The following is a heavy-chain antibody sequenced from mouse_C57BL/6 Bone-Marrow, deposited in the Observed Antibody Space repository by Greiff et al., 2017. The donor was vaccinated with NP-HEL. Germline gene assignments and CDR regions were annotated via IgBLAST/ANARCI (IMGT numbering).Heavy chain of an antibody. D-gene: IGHD3-3*01. CDR2: SRNKANDYTT. CDR1: GFTFSDFY. V-gene: IGHV7-1*01. J-gene: IGHJ4*01. CDR3: ARDALGGAMDY. Sequence: EVKLVESGGGLVQSGRSLRLSCATSGFTFSDFYMEWVRQAPGKGLEWIAASRNKANDYTTEYSASVKGRFIVSRDTSQSILYLQMNALRAEDTAIYYCARDALGGAMDYWGQGTSVTVSS.